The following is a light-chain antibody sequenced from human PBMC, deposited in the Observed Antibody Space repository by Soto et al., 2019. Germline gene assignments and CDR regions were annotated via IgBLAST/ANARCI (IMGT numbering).Light chain of an antibody. Sequence: QSVLTQPRSVSGSPGQSVTISCTGTSSDVGGYNYVSLYQQHPGEAPKLMIYDVSKRPSGVPDRFSGSKSGNRASLTISGLQAEDEADYYCCSYAGSYSYVLGTGTKVTVL. V-gene: IGLV2-11*01. CDR2: DVS. CDR3: CSYAGSYSYV. CDR1: SSDVGGYNY. J-gene: IGLJ1*01.